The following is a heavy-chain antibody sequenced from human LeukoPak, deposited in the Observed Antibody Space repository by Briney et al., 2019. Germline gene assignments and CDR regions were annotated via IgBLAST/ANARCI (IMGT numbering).Heavy chain of an antibody. CDR1: GGSFSGYY. CDR2: INHSGST. V-gene: IGHV4-34*01. D-gene: IGHD2-15*01. J-gene: IGHJ5*02. CDR3: ARETTAAIVVVVAATYNWFDL. Sequence: SETLSLTCAVYGGSFSGYYWSWIRQPPGKGLEWIGEINHSGSTNYNPSLKSRVTISVDTSKNQFSLKLSSVTAADTAVYYCARETTAAIVVVVAATYNWFDLWGQGTLVTVSS.